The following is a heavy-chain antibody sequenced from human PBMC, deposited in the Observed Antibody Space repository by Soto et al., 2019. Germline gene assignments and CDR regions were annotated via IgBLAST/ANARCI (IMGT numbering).Heavy chain of an antibody. D-gene: IGHD5-12*01. CDR3: APAPYSCYDSY. CDR1: GGTFSSYT. Sequence: QVQLVQSGAEVKKPGSSVKVSCKASGGTFSSYTISWVRQAPGQGLEWMGRIIPILGIANYAQKFQGRVTITADKSTSTAYMELSSLRSEDTAVYYCAPAPYSCYDSYWGQGTLVTVSS. V-gene: IGHV1-69*02. J-gene: IGHJ4*02. CDR2: IIPILGIA.